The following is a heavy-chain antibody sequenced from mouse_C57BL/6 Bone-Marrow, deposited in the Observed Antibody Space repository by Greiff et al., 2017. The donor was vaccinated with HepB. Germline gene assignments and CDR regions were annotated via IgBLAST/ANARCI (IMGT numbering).Heavy chain of an antibody. D-gene: IGHD2-10*02. J-gene: IGHJ3*01. Sequence: EVQLVESGGDLVKPGGSLKLSCAASGFTFSSYGMSWVRQTPDKRLEWVATISSGGSYTYYPDRVKGRFTISRDNAKNTLYLQMSSLKSEDTAMYYCARRYGNPFAYWGQGTLVTVSA. CDR3: ARRYGNPFAY. V-gene: IGHV5-6*01. CDR1: GFTFSSYG. CDR2: ISSGGSYT.